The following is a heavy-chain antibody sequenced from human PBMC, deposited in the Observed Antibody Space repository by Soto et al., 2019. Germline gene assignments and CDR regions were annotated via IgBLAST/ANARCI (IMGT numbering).Heavy chain of an antibody. CDR3: AREYDILTGHDAFDI. Sequence: ASVKVSCKASGGTFSSYTISWVRQAPGQGLEWMGRIIPILGIANYAQKFQGRVTITADKSMSTAYMELSSLRSEDTAVYYCAREYDILTGHDAFDIWGQGTMVTVS. D-gene: IGHD3-9*01. CDR1: GGTFSSYT. V-gene: IGHV1-69*02. J-gene: IGHJ3*02. CDR2: IIPILGIA.